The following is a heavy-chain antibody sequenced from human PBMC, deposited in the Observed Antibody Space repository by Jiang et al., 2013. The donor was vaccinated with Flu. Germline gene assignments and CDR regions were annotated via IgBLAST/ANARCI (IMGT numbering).Heavy chain of an antibody. J-gene: IGHJ5*01. V-gene: IGHV4-59*08. CDR2: IYHNESP. D-gene: IGHD2-15*01. CDR3: VRILFVARNSNWFDS. CDR1: GAPFNSYY. Sequence: GSGLVKPSETLSLTCTVSGAPFNSYYWSWVRQLPGKELEWIGYIYHNESPSLNPSLNSRVTLSVDTSKNQFSMKLRSVTAADTAVYFCVRILFVARNSNWFDSWGQGILVTVSS.